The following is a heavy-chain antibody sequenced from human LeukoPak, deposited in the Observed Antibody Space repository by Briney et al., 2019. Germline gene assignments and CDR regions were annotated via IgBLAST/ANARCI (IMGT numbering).Heavy chain of an antibody. CDR2: INHSGST. CDR1: GGSFSGYY. CDR3: ARWGFHGSGSYYRHYYYMDV. Sequence: PSETLSLTCAVYGGSFSGYYWSWIRQPPGKGLEWIGEINHSGSTNYNPSLKSRVTISVDTSKNQFSLKLSSVTAADTAVYYCARWGFHGSGSYYRHYYYMDVWGKGTTVTISS. D-gene: IGHD3-10*01. V-gene: IGHV4-34*01. J-gene: IGHJ6*03.